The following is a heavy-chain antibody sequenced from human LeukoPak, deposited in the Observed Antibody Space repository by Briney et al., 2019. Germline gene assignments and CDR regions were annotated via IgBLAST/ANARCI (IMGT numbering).Heavy chain of an antibody. V-gene: IGHV3-23*01. Sequence: GGSLRLSCAASGFTFSNHAMNGVRQAPGKGLEGVSIISGSGTVTYDADSVKGRFTISRDNSKNTLYVQMNSLRAEDTAVYYCAKTSVGGGRIIGSGYFDNWGQGTLVTVSS. J-gene: IGHJ4*02. CDR2: ISGSGTVT. D-gene: IGHD3-16*01. CDR3: AKTSVGGGRIIGSGYFDN. CDR1: GFTFSNHA.